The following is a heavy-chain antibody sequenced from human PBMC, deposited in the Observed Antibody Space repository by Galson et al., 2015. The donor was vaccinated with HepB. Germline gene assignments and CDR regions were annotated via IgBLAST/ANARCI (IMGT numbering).Heavy chain of an antibody. CDR2: ISSGGNT. CDR3: LMRIQFYMTDAFDI. J-gene: IGHJ3*02. CDR1: GFSVSSNY. Sequence: SLRLSCAVSGFSVSSNYMTWVRQAPGKGLEWVSVISSGGNTFYADSVEGRFTISRDRSKNTVFLQMNSLRAEDTAVYYCLMRIQFYMTDAFDIWGQGTMVTVSS. D-gene: IGHD5-24*01. V-gene: IGHV3-53*01.